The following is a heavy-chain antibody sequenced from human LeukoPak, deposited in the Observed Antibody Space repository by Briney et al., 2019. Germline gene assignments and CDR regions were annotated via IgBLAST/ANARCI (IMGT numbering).Heavy chain of an antibody. Sequence: PSETLSLTCAVYGGSFSGYYWSWIRQPPGKGRECIWEINHSGSTNYNPSLKSRVTISVDTSKNQFSLKLSSVTAADTAVYYCARGPRYCSSTSCSTFGYWGQGTLVTVSS. CDR1: GGSFSGYY. D-gene: IGHD2-2*01. J-gene: IGHJ4*02. CDR3: ARGPRYCSSTSCSTFGY. V-gene: IGHV4-34*01. CDR2: INHSGST.